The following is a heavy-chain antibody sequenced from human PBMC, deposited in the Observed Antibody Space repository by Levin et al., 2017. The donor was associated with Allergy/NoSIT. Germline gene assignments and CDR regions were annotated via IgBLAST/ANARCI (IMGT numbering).Heavy chain of an antibody. CDR1: GFTFSSYP. CDR2: ISSDGSDK. D-gene: IGHD5-18*01. CDR3: ARDYGYSYVTPDY. Sequence: PGGSLRLSCAASGFTFSSYPMHWIRQAPGKGLEWVAIISSDGSDKYYADSVKGRFTISRDNSKSTLYLQMNSLRPEDTAVYYCARDYGYSYVTPDYWGQGALVTVSS. V-gene: IGHV3-30*04. J-gene: IGHJ4*02.